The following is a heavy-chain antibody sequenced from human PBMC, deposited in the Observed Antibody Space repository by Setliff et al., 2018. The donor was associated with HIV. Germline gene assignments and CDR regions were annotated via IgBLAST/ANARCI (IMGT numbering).Heavy chain of an antibody. CDR2: IYHTGNT. CDR3: ARVLLSGDFYFDY. CDR1: GGSISSGGYS. D-gene: IGHD2-15*01. V-gene: IGHV4-30-2*01. J-gene: IGHJ4*02. Sequence: PSETLSLTCAVSGGSISSGGYSWSWIRQAPGKGLEWIGYIYHTGNTYYNPSLRSRVTISIDMSKNQFSLKLSSVTAADTAVYYCARVLLSGDFYFDYWGQGTMVTSPQ.